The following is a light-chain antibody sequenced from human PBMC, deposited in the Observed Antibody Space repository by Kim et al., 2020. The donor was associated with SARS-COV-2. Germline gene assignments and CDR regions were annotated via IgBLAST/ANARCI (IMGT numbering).Light chain of an antibody. CDR1: SLRSYY. Sequence: GQTGRITCQGDSLRSYYESWYQQKPGQAPVLVIYGKNNRPSGFPDRFTGSSSGNTASLTITGAQAEDEADYYCNARDSSGNHLEVFGGGTKLTVL. CDR2: GKN. CDR3: NARDSSGNHLEV. J-gene: IGLJ2*01. V-gene: IGLV3-19*01.